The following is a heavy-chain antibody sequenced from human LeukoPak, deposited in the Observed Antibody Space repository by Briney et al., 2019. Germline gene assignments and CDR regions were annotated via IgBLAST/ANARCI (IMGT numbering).Heavy chain of an antibody. D-gene: IGHD4-17*01. CDR1: GGSVSSYY. J-gene: IGHJ4*02. CDR3: ARAGSTVTMLYPFDH. CDR2: MFHSGSS. V-gene: IGHV4-59*02. Sequence: PAETLSLTCTVSGGSVSSYYWSWIRRPPGRGLEWIAYMFHSGSSNANPSLTSRVTTLVDTSKNQFSLKLSSVTAADTAVYYCARAGSTVTMLYPFDHWGQGTLVTVSS.